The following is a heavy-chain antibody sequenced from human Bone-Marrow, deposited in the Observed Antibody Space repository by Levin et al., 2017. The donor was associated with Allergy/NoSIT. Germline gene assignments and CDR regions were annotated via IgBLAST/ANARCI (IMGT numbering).Heavy chain of an antibody. Sequence: GASVKVSCTASGFIFSSYAMRWVRQAPGKGLEWISAISDSGYNTHYADSVKGRFTISRDNSKNTLFLQLSSLRVEDTAVYYCAKTKEYNTGFFDYWGQGTLVTVSS. CDR1: GFIFSSYA. CDR2: ISDSGYNT. J-gene: IGHJ4*02. V-gene: IGHV3-23*01. D-gene: IGHD6-6*01. CDR3: AKTKEYNTGFFDY.